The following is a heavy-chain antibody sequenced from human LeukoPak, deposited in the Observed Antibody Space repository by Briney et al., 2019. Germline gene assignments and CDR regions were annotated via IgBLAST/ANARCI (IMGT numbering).Heavy chain of an antibody. Sequence: SQTLPLTCTVSGGSISSGDYYWSWIRQPPGKGLEWIGYIYYSGSTYYNPSLKSRVTISVDTPKNQFSLKLSSVTAADTAVYYCARAEVPKLFDYWGQGTLVTVSS. J-gene: IGHJ4*02. D-gene: IGHD1-7*01. V-gene: IGHV4-30-4*01. CDR2: IYYSGST. CDR1: GGSISSGDYY. CDR3: ARAEVPKLFDY.